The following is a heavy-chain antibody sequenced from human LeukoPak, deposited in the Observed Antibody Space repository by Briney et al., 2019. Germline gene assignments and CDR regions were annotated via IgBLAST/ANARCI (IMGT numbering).Heavy chain of an antibody. J-gene: IGHJ4*02. V-gene: IGHV3-7*01. Sequence: GGSLRLSCAASGFTFSSSAMTWVRQAPGKGLEWVANIKQDGSEKYYVDSVKGRFTISRDNAKNSLYLQMNSLRAEDTAVYYCAREGNYDSSGYGDYWGQGTLVTVSS. CDR1: GFTFSSSA. D-gene: IGHD3-22*01. CDR2: IKQDGSEK. CDR3: AREGNYDSSGYGDY.